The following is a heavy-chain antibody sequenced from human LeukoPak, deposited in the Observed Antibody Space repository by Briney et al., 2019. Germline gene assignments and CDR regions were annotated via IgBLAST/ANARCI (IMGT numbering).Heavy chain of an antibody. V-gene: IGHV3-64D*09. D-gene: IGHD6-19*01. CDR3: VKDWGSGHNWFDP. J-gene: IGHJ5*02. CDR2: ISTNGGST. Sequence: GGSLRLSCSASGFTFSSYGMHWVRQAPGKGLEYVSAISTNGGSTYYADSVKGRFTISRDNSKNTLYLQMSSLRAEDTAVYYCVKDWGSGHNWFDPWGQGTLVTVSS. CDR1: GFTFSSYG.